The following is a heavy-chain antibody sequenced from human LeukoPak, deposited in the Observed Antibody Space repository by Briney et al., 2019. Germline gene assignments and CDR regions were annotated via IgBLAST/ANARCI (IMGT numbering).Heavy chain of an antibody. CDR2: IIPIFGTA. CDR3: ARVGVAAAGTSFYYYYYGMDV. D-gene: IGHD6-13*01. Sequence: GASVKVSCKASGGTFSSYAISWVRQAPGQGLEWMGGIIPIFGTANYAQKFQGRVTITADESTSTAYMELSSLRSEDTAVYYCARVGVAAAGTSFYYYYYGMDVWGQGTTVTVSS. CDR1: GGTFSSYA. J-gene: IGHJ6*02. V-gene: IGHV1-69*13.